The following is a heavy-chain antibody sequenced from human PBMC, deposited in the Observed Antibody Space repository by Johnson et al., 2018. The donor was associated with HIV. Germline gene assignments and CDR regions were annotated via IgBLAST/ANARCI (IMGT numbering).Heavy chain of an antibody. Sequence: QVLLVESGGGVVQPGRSLRLSCAASGFTFSSYAMHWVRQAPGKGLEWVAVIWYDGSNKYYADSVKGRFTISRDNSKNTLYLQMNSLRAEDTAVYYWAKDLRSGNRREAFDIWGQGTMVTVSS. CDR1: GFTFSSYA. CDR2: IWYDGSNK. CDR3: AKDLRSGNRREAFDI. D-gene: IGHD1-14*01. J-gene: IGHJ3*02. V-gene: IGHV3-30*04.